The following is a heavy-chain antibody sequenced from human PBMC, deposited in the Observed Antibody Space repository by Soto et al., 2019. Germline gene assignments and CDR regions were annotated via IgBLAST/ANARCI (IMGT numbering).Heavy chain of an antibody. D-gene: IGHD2-15*01. CDR2: ISYDGSNK. CDR3: AKDGSSGSFDY. CDR1: GFTFSNYG. J-gene: IGHJ4*02. Sequence: GGSLRLSCAASGFTFSNYGMHCVRQAPGKGLEWVAVISYDGSNKYYADSVKGRFTISRDNSKNTLYLQMNSLRAEDTAVYYCAKDGSSGSFDYWGQGTLVTVSS. V-gene: IGHV3-30*18.